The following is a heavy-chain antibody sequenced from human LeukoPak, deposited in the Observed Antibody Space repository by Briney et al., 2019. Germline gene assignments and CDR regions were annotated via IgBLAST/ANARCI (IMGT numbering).Heavy chain of an antibody. CDR2: ISSSSSTI. V-gene: IGHV3-48*01. J-gene: IGHJ4*02. Sequence: QAGGSLRLSCAASGFTFSSYNMNGVRQAPGKGLEWISYISSSSSTIYYADSVKGRFTISRDNAKNSLYLQMNSLRAEDTAVYYCATDYYDSSAYYRAGYWGQGTLVTVSS. CDR1: GFTFSSYN. D-gene: IGHD3-22*01. CDR3: ATDYYDSSAYYRAGY.